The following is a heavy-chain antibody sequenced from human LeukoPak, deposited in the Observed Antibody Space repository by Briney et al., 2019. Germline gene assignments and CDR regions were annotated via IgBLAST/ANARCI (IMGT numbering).Heavy chain of an antibody. V-gene: IGHV1-8*03. CDR2: MNPNSGNT. CDR3: ARGVGLIYGDYDDYYFDY. Sequence: ASGKVSCKASGYTFTSYDINWVRQATGQGLEWMGWMNPNSGNTGYAQKFQGRVTITRNTSISTAYMELSSLRSEDTAVYYCARGVGLIYGDYDDYYFDYWGQGTLVTVSS. D-gene: IGHD4-17*01. CDR1: GYTFTSYD. J-gene: IGHJ4*02.